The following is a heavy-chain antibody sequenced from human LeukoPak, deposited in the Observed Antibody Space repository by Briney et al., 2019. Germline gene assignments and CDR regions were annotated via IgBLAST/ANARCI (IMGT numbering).Heavy chain of an antibody. Sequence: SETLSLTCTVSGGSISSYYWSWIRQPPGKGLEWIGYMHFSGSTNYNPSLKSRVTISVDTSKNQFSLKLSSVTAADTAVYYCARGYWYFDLWGRGTLVTVSS. J-gene: IGHJ2*01. CDR2: MHFSGST. CDR1: GGSISSYY. V-gene: IGHV4-59*12. CDR3: ARGYWYFDL.